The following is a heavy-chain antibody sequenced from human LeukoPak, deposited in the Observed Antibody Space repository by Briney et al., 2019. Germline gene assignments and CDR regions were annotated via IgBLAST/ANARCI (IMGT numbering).Heavy chain of an antibody. CDR2: IRYDGSNK. D-gene: IGHD2-2*02. J-gene: IGHJ4*02. V-gene: IGHV3-30*02. CDR1: GFTFSSYG. CDR3: ARSDCGSTSCYTMSN. Sequence: GGCLRLSFAASGFTFSSYGMHWGRQAPGKGLGGVAFIRYDGSNKYYADSVKGRFTISRDNSKNTLFLQMGSLRAEDMAVYYCARSDCGSTSCYTMSNWGQGTLVTVSS.